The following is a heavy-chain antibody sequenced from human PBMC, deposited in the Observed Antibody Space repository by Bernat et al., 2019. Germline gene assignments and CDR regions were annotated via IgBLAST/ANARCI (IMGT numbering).Heavy chain of an antibody. CDR3: ARSNKWNTYYFDY. D-gene: IGHD1-1*01. Sequence: EVQLVESGGGLVQPGGSLRLSCAASGFTFISYAMHWVRQAPGKGLEYVSAISSNGGSTYYANSVKGRFTISRDNSKNTLYLQMGSLRAEDMAVYYCARSNKWNTYYFDYWGQGTLVTVSS. J-gene: IGHJ4*02. V-gene: IGHV3-64*01. CDR1: GFTFISYA. CDR2: ISSNGGST.